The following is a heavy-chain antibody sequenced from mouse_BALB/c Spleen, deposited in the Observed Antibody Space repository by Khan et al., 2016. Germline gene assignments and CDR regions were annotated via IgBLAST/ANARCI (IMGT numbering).Heavy chain of an antibody. V-gene: IGHV9-2-1*01. D-gene: IGHD1-1*01. Sequence: QIQLVQSGPELKKPGETVKISCKASGYTFTDYSMHWVKQAPGKGLKWMGWINTETGEPTYADDFKGRFAFSLETSARTAYLEINNLKNEDTATYFCARSTVVARNYYAMDYWGQGTSVTVSS. CDR3: ARSTVVARNYYAMDY. CDR2: INTETGEP. CDR1: GYTFTDYS. J-gene: IGHJ4*01.